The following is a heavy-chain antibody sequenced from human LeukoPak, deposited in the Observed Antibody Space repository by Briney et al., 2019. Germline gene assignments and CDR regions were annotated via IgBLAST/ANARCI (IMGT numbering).Heavy chain of an antibody. CDR3: ARAMSIAARLQTIFDY. J-gene: IGHJ4*02. V-gene: IGHV1-2*02. Sequence: ASVKASCKASGYTFTGYYMHWVRQAPGQGLEWMGWINPNSGGTNYAQKFQGRVTMTRDTSISTAYMDLSSLRSDDTAVYYCARAMSIAARLQTIFDYWGQGTLVTVSS. CDR1: GYTFTGYY. D-gene: IGHD6-6*01. CDR2: INPNSGGT.